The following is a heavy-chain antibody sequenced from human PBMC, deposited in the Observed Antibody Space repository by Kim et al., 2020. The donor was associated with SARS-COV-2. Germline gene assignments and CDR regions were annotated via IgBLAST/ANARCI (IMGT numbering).Heavy chain of an antibody. CDR1: GFTFSNYW. Sequence: GGSLRLSCAASGFTFSNYWMHWVRQAPGKGLVWVSRINSDGSSTTYADSVKGRFTISRDNAKNTLYLQMNSLRAEDTAVYYCARGSCGSYPRAFDVWGPGTLVTVSS. V-gene: IGHV3-74*03. CDR2: INSDGSST. CDR3: ARGSCGSYPRAFDV. J-gene: IGHJ3*01. D-gene: IGHD1-26*01.